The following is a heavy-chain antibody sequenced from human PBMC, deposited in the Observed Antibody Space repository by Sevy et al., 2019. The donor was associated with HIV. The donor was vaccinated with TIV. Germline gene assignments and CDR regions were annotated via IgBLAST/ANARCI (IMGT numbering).Heavy chain of an antibody. CDR3: ANTSAKGDDAFNI. V-gene: IGHV3-23*01. D-gene: IGHD3-16*01. J-gene: IGHJ3*02. CDR1: GFTFSSYD. CDR2: ISRSGGST. Sequence: GESLKISCAASGFTFSSYDMSWVRQAPGKGLEWVSAISRSGGSTYYAGSVKGRFTISRDNSKNTLYLQMNSLRAEDTAVYYCANTSAKGDDAFNIWGQGTMVTVSS.